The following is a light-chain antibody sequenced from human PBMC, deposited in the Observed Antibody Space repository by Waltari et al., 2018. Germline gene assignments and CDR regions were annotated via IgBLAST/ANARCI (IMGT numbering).Light chain of an antibody. V-gene: IGKV3-20*01. CDR3: QQYGSSVLYT. J-gene: IGKJ2*01. CDR1: QSLTKRY. CDR2: GAS. Sequence: VLTQSPGTLSLSPGESATLSCRASQSLTKRYLAWYQQKPGQAPRLLIYGASSRAAGIPDRCSGSGSGTDFTRTISRLEPEDFAGYYCQQYGSSVLYTFGQGTKLEIK.